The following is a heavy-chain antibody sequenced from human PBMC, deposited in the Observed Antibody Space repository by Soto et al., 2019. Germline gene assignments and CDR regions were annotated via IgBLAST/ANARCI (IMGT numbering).Heavy chain of an antibody. Sequence: GGSLRLSCAASGFTFSSYAMHWVRQAPGRGLEWVAVISYDGSNKYYADSVKGRFTISRDNSKNTLYLQMNSLRAEDTAVYYCARGAYDSSGYYYFLDYWGQGTLVTVSS. J-gene: IGHJ4*02. CDR3: ARGAYDSSGYYYFLDY. D-gene: IGHD3-22*01. V-gene: IGHV3-30-3*01. CDR2: ISYDGSNK. CDR1: GFTFSSYA.